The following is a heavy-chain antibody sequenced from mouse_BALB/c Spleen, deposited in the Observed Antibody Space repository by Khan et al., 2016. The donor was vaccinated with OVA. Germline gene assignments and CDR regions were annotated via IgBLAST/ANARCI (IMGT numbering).Heavy chain of an antibody. CDR3: ARGGGNSRFAY. Sequence: QVQLQQSGAELVRPGVSVKISCKGSGYTFTDFAMHWVKQSHAKSLEWIGVISTYYGDASYNQKFKGKATVTVDKSSSTAYMELARLTSEGSAIYYCARGGGNSRFAYWGQGTLVTVSA. CDR1: GYTFTDFA. J-gene: IGHJ3*01. CDR2: ISTYYGDA. V-gene: IGHV1S137*01. D-gene: IGHD2-1*01.